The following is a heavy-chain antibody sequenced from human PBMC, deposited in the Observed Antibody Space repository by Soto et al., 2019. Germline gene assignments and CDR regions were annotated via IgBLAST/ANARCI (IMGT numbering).Heavy chain of an antibody. V-gene: IGHV1-2*02. Sequence: GASVKVSCKASGYTFNRYYMHWVRQAPGPGLQWMGWISPNTGTARYAQQLKGRVTMTRDTSVSTVYMELSGLTSDDTAVYYCARASQMVINPSYYAIDVWGQGTSVTVSS. CDR2: ISPNTGTA. CDR1: GYTFNRYY. CDR3: ARASQMVINPSYYAIDV. D-gene: IGHD3-22*01. J-gene: IGHJ6*02.